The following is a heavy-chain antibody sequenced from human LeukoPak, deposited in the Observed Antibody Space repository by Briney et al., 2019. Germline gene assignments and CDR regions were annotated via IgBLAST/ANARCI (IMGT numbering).Heavy chain of an antibody. CDR3: GRQARWLPGRRWGVDY. D-gene: IGHD5-18*01. CDR1: GCSFSSSSYY. J-gene: IGHJ4*02. Sequence: PSETLSLTCTVSGCSFSSSSYYWAWVRQPPGRGLEWIGSINYSGGTYYNPSLKSRVIITVDTSKNQFSLKLSSVTAADTAVYYCGRQARWLPGRRWGVDYWGQGTLVTVSS. CDR2: INYSGGT. V-gene: IGHV4-39*01.